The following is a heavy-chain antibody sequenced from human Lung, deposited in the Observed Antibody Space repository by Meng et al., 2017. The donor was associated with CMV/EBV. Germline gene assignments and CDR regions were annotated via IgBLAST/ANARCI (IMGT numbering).Heavy chain of an antibody. CDR1: GFTFSSYW. CDR2: INSDGSST. J-gene: IGHJ3*02. Sequence: GGSXRLXCAASGFTFSSYWMHWVRQAPGKGLVWVSRINSDGSSTSYADSVKGRFTTSRDNAKNTLYLQMNSLRAEDTAVYYCAREQPNSDAFDIWGQGTMVTVSS. D-gene: IGHD4-23*01. CDR3: AREQPNSDAFDI. V-gene: IGHV3-74*01.